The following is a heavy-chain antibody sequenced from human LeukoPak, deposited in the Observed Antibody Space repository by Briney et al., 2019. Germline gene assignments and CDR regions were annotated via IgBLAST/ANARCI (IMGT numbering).Heavy chain of an antibody. CDR1: GGSISSYY. CDR3: ARARDIVVVPATPYYFDY. J-gene: IGHJ4*02. CDR2: IYTSGST. D-gene: IGHD2-2*01. Sequence: PETLSLTCTVSGGSISSYYWSWIRQPAGKGLEWIGRIYTSGSTNYNPSLKSRVTMSVDTSKNQFSLKLSSVTAADTAVYYCARARDIVVVPATPYYFDYWGQGTLVTVSS. V-gene: IGHV4-4*07.